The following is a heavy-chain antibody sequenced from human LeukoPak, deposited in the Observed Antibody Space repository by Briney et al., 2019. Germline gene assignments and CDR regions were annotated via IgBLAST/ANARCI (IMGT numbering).Heavy chain of an antibody. D-gene: IGHD4-17*01. CDR2: IYSDNT. J-gene: IGHJ4*02. Sequence: GGSLRLSCTVSGFTVSSNSMSWVRQAPGKGLEWVSFIYSDNTHYSDSVKGRFTISRDNSKNTLYLQMNSLRAEDTAVYYCARDEVFYGDSDFDYWGQGTLVTVSS. CDR1: GFTVSSNS. CDR3: ARDEVFYGDSDFDY. V-gene: IGHV3-53*01.